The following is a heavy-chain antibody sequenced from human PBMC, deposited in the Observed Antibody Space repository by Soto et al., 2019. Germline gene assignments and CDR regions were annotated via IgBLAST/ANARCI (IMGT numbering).Heavy chain of an antibody. J-gene: IGHJ4*02. CDR3: AKDTYYHDTSGYYIFDS. CDR2: ISDDGSNR. Sequence: QVQLVESGGGVVQPGRSLRLSCAASGFPFSSYGMHWVRQAPGKGLEWVAHISDDGSNRHYTDSVKGRFTISRDSSKNTLYLQMDSLSGEDAAVYYCAKDTYYHDTSGYYIFDSWGQGTLVTVAS. D-gene: IGHD3-22*01. V-gene: IGHV3-30*18. CDR1: GFPFSSYG.